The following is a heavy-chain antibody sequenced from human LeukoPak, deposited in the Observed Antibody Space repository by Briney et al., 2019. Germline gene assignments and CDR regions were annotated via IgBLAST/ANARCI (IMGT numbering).Heavy chain of an antibody. CDR3: ARGVFSGDYDKDY. Sequence: ASVKVSCKASGYTLTNSTINWVRQAPGQGLEWMGWINTITENPTYAQGFTGRFAFSLDTSVSTAYLQIDSLKAEDTAVYYCARGVFSGDYDKDYWGQGTLVTVSS. J-gene: IGHJ4*02. V-gene: IGHV7-4-1*01. D-gene: IGHD4-17*01. CDR2: INTITENP. CDR1: GYTLTNST.